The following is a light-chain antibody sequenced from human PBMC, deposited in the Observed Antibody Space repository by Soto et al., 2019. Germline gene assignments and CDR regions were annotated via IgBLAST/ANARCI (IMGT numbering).Light chain of an antibody. Sequence: DVVMTQSPLSRPVTLGQPASISCRSSQSLVYTDGNTYLSWFQQRPGQCPRRLIYRVSNRDSGVPDRFSGSGSGTDFTLKISRVDAEDVGVYYCMQGTHWPLTFGGGTKVDIK. CDR2: RVS. J-gene: IGKJ4*01. V-gene: IGKV2-30*01. CDR3: MQGTHWPLT. CDR1: QSLVYTDGNTY.